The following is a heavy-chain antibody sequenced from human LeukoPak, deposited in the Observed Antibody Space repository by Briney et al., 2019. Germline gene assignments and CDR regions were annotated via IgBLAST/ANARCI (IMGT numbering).Heavy chain of an antibody. CDR1: GFTSSSYA. CDR3: AKLPPPYSSSNYFDY. Sequence: PGGSLRLSCAGSGFTSSSYAMSWVRQAPGKGLEWVSTISAGGAGTSSADSVKGRFTISRDNSKNTLYLQMNSLRAEDTAVYFCAKLPPPYSSSNYFDYWGQGTLVTVSS. J-gene: IGHJ4*02. V-gene: IGHV3-23*01. CDR2: ISAGGAGT. D-gene: IGHD6-6*01.